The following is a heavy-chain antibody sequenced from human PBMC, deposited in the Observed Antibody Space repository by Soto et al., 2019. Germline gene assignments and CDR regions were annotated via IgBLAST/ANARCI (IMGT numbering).Heavy chain of an antibody. V-gene: IGHV3-33*08. D-gene: IGHD6-13*01. CDR1: GFTLRLHA. CDR2: IWYDGSNK. Sequence: VQLVESGGGVIQPGRSLRLSCAASGFTLRLHAMHWVRQAPGKGLEWVAQIWYDGSNKYYTDSVKGRFTVSRDDFKNTVFLQMDSLRAEDTAVYYCARDGQQQTPYALDVWGQGTTVIVSS. J-gene: IGHJ6*02. CDR3: ARDGQQQTPYALDV.